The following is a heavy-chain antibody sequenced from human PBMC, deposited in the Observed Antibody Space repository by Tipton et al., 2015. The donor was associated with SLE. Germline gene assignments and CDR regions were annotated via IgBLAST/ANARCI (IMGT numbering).Heavy chain of an antibody. D-gene: IGHD3-16*01. CDR3: AKDLPLVGEDDY. Sequence: GSLRLSCAASGFTFSSYSMNWVRQAPGKGLEWVSYISSSSSTIYYADSVKGRFTISRDNSKNTLYLQMNSLRAEDTAVYYCAKDLPLVGEDDYWGQGTLVTVSS. CDR2: ISSSSSTI. CDR1: GFTFSSYS. J-gene: IGHJ4*02. V-gene: IGHV3-48*01.